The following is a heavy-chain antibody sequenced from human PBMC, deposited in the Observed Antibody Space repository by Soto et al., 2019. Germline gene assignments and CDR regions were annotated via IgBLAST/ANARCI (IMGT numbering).Heavy chain of an antibody. Sequence: QVQLQESGPGLVKPSETLSLTCTVSVGSISSYYWSWIRQPPGKGLEWIGYIYYSGSTNYNPSLKSRVTISVDTSKNQFSLKLSSVTAADTAVYYCARGGLRGWFDPWGQGTLVTVSS. V-gene: IGHV4-59*01. J-gene: IGHJ5*02. CDR3: ARGGLRGWFDP. D-gene: IGHD5-18*01. CDR2: IYYSGST. CDR1: VGSISSYY.